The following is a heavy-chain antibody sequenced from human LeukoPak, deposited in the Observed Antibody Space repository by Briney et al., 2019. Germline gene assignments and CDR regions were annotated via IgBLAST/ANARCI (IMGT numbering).Heavy chain of an antibody. Sequence: GGSLRLSCAASGFTFSTYAMHWVRQAPGKGLEYVSAMSSNVGTTDYANSVKGRFTISRDNSKNTLYLQMGSLRAEDMAVYYCARVGAVGPFDYWGQGTLVTVSS. J-gene: IGHJ4*02. CDR1: GFTFSTYA. CDR3: ARVGAVGPFDY. D-gene: IGHD1-26*01. V-gene: IGHV3-64*01. CDR2: MSSNVGTT.